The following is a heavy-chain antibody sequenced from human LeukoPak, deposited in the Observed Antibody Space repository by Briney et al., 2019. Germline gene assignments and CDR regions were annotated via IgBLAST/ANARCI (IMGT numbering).Heavy chain of an antibody. CDR2: INPSGGST. J-gene: IGHJ5*02. CDR3: ARSGAPNIVVVVGHNWFDP. Sequence: ASVKVSCKASGYTFTSYYMHWVRQAPGQGLEWMGIINPSGGSTSHAQKFQGRVTMTRDTSTSTVYMELSSLRSEDTAVYYCARSGAPNIVVVVGHNWFDPWGQGTLVTVSS. CDR1: GYTFTSYY. D-gene: IGHD2-15*01. V-gene: IGHV1-46*01.